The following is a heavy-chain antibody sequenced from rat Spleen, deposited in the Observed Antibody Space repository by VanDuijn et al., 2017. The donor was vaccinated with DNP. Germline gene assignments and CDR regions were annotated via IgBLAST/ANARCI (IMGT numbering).Heavy chain of an antibody. D-gene: IGHD4-3*01. CDR2: IWKHGAT. V-gene: IGHV2-41*01. CDR3: ARDLIIRDTTSAMDA. J-gene: IGHJ4*01. CDR1: GFSLTRYN. Sequence: QVQLKESGPGLVQPSQTLSLTCTVAGFSLTRYNVHWVRQPPGKGLEWMGVIWKHGATRYNSALKSRLSFSKATSKSQVFLKLNSLQTEDTATYYCARDLIIRDTTSAMDAWGPGTSVTVSS.